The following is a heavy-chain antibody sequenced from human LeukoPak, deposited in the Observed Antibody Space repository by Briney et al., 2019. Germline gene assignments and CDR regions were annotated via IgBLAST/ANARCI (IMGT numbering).Heavy chain of an antibody. CDR2: IYYSGST. V-gene: IGHV4-59*01. Sequence: SETLSLTCTVSGGSISTYYWSWIRQPPGKGLEWIGYIYYSGSTNYNPSLKSRVTISVDTSKNQFSLKLGSVTAADTAVYYCAKAPEHRIVGVRPFDYWGQGTLVTVSS. D-gene: IGHD1-26*01. CDR3: AKAPEHRIVGVRPFDY. CDR1: GGSISTYY. J-gene: IGHJ4*02.